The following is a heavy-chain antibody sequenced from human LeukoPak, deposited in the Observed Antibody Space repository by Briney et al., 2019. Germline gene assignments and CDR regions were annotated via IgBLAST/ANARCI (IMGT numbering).Heavy chain of an antibody. D-gene: IGHD6-19*01. J-gene: IGHJ3*02. Sequence: SETLSLTCTVSGGSISSSNWWSWIRQPPGKGLEWIGEINHSGSTNYNPSLKSRVTISVDTSKNQFSLKLSSVTAADTAVYYCASIPESSGWYLDAFDIWGQGTMVTVSS. CDR2: INHSGST. V-gene: IGHV4-4*02. CDR3: ASIPESSGWYLDAFDI. CDR1: GGSISSSNW.